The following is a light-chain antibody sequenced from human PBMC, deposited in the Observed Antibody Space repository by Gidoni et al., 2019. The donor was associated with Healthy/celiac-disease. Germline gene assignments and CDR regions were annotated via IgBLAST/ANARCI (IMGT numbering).Light chain of an antibody. Sequence: DIVMTQSPLSLPVTPGEPASISCRSSPSLLHSNGYNYLDWYLQKPEQSPQLLIYLGSNRASGVPDWFSGSGSGTDFTLKISRVEAEDVGVYYCMQALQTVFTFGPGTKVDIK. CDR1: PSLLHSNGYNY. CDR2: LGS. V-gene: IGKV2-28*01. CDR3: MQALQTVFT. J-gene: IGKJ3*01.